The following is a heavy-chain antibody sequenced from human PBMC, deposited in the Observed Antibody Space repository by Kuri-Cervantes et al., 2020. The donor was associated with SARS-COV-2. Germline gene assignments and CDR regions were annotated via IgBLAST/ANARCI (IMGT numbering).Heavy chain of an antibody. V-gene: IGHV3-9*01. D-gene: IGHD1-14*01. CDR2: IRWNSGSI. Sequence: SLKISCAASGFTFDDYAMHWVRQAPGKGLEWVSGIRWNSGSIGYADSVKDRFTISRDNAKNSLDLQMNSLRDEDTAVDYCARVYNKAAIRGVSAYYYYGMDVWGQGTTVTVSS. J-gene: IGHJ6*02. CDR3: ARVYNKAAIRGVSAYYYYGMDV. CDR1: GFTFDDYA.